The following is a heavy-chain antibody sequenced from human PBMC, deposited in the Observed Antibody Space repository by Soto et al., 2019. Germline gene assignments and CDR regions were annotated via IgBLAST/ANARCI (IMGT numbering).Heavy chain of an antibody. J-gene: IGHJ5*02. CDR1: GGSISSGYYY. CDR3: ARAIAARSWFDP. D-gene: IGHD6-6*01. V-gene: IGHV4-30-4*02. Sequence: SETLSLTCSVSGGSISSGYYYWSWIRQPPGKGLEWIGNIYYSGNTYYNPSLKSRLIISIDTSKNQFSLKLSSVTAADTAVYYCARAIAARSWFDPWGQGTLVTVSS. CDR2: IYYSGNT.